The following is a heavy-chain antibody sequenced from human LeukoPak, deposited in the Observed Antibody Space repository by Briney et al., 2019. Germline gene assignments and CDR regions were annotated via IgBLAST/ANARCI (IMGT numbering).Heavy chain of an antibody. Sequence: GGSLRVSCAASGFTFSSYARSWVRQAPGKGLEWVSAISGSGGSTYYADSVKGRFTISRDNSKNTLYLQMNSLRAEDTAVYYCAKDEDGRFDYWGQGTLVTVSS. CDR3: AKDEDGRFDY. V-gene: IGHV3-23*01. J-gene: IGHJ4*02. CDR1: GFTFSSYA. CDR2: ISGSGGST.